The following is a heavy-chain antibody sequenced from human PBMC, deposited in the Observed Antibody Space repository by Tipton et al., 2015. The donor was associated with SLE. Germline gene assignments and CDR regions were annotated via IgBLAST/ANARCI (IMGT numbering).Heavy chain of an antibody. J-gene: IGHJ4*02. V-gene: IGHV4-59*04. CDR2: IYHSGSA. CDR1: GGSISSYY. D-gene: IGHD1-26*01. CDR3: AGGLPVHFDY. Sequence: TLSLTCTVSGGSISSYYWSWIRQPPGKGLEWIGYIYHSGSAYYNPSLKSRVTISEDTSKNQFSLKLSSVTAADTAVYYCAGGLPVHFDYWGQGTLVTFSS.